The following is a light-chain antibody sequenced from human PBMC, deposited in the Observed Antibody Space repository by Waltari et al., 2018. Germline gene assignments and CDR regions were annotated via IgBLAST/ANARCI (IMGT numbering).Light chain of an antibody. V-gene: IGLV2-14*01. CDR3: SSYRYRRSLV. Sequence: QSALTQPPSVSGSPGQSITISCTGTSSDIGDYNFVSWYQHHPEKAPKLLIFEVPNRPSGVSNRFSGSKSGNTASLTISGLQTDDEADYYCSSYRYRRSLVFGGGTKVTVL. J-gene: IGLJ2*01. CDR1: SSDIGDYNF. CDR2: EVP.